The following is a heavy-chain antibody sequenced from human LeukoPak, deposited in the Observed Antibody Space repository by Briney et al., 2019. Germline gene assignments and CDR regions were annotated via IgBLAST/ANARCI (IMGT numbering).Heavy chain of an antibody. CDR2: INGDGRII. J-gene: IGHJ1*01. D-gene: IGHD1-26*01. CDR3: VREVGAPGSFQH. Sequence: GGSLRLSCAASGFTFSSNWMHWVRQAPGKGLVWISRINGDGRIIEHAESVRGRFTISRNNADNTLHLQMNSLRAEDTAVYHCVREVGAPGSFQHWGQGAPVTVSS. V-gene: IGHV3-74*03. CDR1: GFTFSSNW.